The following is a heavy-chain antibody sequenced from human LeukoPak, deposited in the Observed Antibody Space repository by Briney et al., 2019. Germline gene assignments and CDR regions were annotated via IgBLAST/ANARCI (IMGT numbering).Heavy chain of an antibody. D-gene: IGHD3-10*01. V-gene: IGHV4-59*05. CDR3: AGGYGSGSYYNGDSLDY. CDR2: IYYSGST. J-gene: IGHJ4*02. Sequence: PGGSLRLSCAASGFTFSSYAMSWVRQAPGKGLEWIGSIYYSGSTYYNPSLKSRVTISVDTSKNQFSLKLSSVTAADTAVYYCAGGYGSGSYYNGDSLDYWGQGTLVTVSS. CDR1: GFTFSSYA.